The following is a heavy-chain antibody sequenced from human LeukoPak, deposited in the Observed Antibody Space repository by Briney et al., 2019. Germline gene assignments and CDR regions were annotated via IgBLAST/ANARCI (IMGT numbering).Heavy chain of an antibody. CDR3: AREIPEWLTPQTLFDY. CDR1: GFTFSSYS. CDR2: ISSSSSYI. Sequence: GGSLRLSCAASGFTFSSYSMNWVRQAPGKGPEWVSSISSSSSYIYYADSVKGRFTISRDNAKNSLYLQMNSLRAEDTAVYYCAREIPEWLTPQTLFDYWGQGTLVTVSS. D-gene: IGHD1-14*01. J-gene: IGHJ4*02. V-gene: IGHV3-21*01.